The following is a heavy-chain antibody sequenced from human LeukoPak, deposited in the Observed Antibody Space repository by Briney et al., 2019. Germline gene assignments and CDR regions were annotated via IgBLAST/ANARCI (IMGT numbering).Heavy chain of an antibody. D-gene: IGHD3-10*01. CDR3: ARGRSGYYGSGSQIDY. CDR2: INHSGST. CDR1: GGSFSGYY. V-gene: IGHV4-34*01. J-gene: IGHJ4*02. Sequence: PSETLSLTCAVYGGSFSGYYWSWIRQPPGKGLEWIGEINHSGSTNYSPSLKSRVTISVDTSKNQFSLKLSSVTAADTAVYYCARGRSGYYGSGSQIDYWGQGTLVTVSS.